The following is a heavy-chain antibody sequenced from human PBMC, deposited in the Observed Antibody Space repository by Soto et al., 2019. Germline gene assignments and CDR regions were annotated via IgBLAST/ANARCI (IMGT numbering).Heavy chain of an antibody. V-gene: IGHV4-39*01. CDR2: IYYSGST. CDR1: GGSIISSSYY. D-gene: IGHD3-3*01. Sequence: LSLTFTVSGGSIISSSYYWGWIRQPPGKGLEWIGSIYYSGSTYYNPSLKSRVTISVDTSKNQFSLKLSSVTAADMAVYYCANLRRYYDFWSGANWFDPWGQGTLVTVSS. CDR3: ANLRRYYDFWSGANWFDP. J-gene: IGHJ5*02.